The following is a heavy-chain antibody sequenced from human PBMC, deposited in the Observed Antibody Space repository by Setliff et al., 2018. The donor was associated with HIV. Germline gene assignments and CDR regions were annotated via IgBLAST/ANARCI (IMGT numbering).Heavy chain of an antibody. CDR2: IYYSGST. CDR3: ARDRWSVAGVYYYYGMDV. D-gene: IGHD6-19*01. CDR1: GGSISSYY. J-gene: IGHJ6*02. V-gene: IGHV4-59*01. Sequence: LSLTCTVSGGSISSYYWSWIRQPPGKGLELIGYIYYSGSTNYNPSLKSRVTISVDTSKNQFSLKLSSVTAADTAVYYCARDRWSVAGVYYYYGMDVWGQGTTVTVSS.